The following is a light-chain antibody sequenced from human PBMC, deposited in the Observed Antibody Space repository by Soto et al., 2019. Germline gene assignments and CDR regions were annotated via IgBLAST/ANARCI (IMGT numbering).Light chain of an antibody. CDR3: CSYTTGGTYV. V-gene: IGLV2-18*02. J-gene: IGLJ1*01. CDR2: EVT. Sequence: QSALTQPPSVSGSPGQSVAISCTGTSSDLGNYNRVSWYQQPPGTAPKLIIYEVTNRPSGVPDRFSGSKSGDTASLTIPGLQAEDVADYFCCSYTTGGTYVFWTGTKVTVL. CDR1: SSDLGNYNR.